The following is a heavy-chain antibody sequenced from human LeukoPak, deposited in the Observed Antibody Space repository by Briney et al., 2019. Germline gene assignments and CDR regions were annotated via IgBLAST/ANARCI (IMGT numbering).Heavy chain of an antibody. D-gene: IGHD3-22*01. CDR1: EFTLRSYA. CDR3: GSRSYSDTSGYYR. Sequence: GGSLRLSCAASEFTLRSYAMSWVRQAPGKGLVWVSRINSDGSFINYADTVKGRFTISRDNAKNTLHLQMNSLRAEDTAVYYCGSRSYSDTSGYYRWGQGTLVTVSS. V-gene: IGHV3-74*01. CDR2: INSDGSFI. J-gene: IGHJ5*02.